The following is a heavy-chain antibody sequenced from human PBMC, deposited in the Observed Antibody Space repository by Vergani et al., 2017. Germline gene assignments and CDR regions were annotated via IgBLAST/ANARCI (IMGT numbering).Heavy chain of an antibody. D-gene: IGHD1-1*01. V-gene: IGHV3-64*01. Sequence: VQLVESGGGVVQPGRSLRLSCAASGFTFSSYGMHWVRQGPGKGLEFVSGIGNYGGSIQYGNSVKGRFIISRDNSKRTVFLQMGSLTTEDTGVYYCARQLRTARSGILHAFDIWGHGTLVTVSS. J-gene: IGHJ3*02. CDR1: GFTFSSYG. CDR2: IGNYGGSI. CDR3: ARQLRTARSGILHAFDI.